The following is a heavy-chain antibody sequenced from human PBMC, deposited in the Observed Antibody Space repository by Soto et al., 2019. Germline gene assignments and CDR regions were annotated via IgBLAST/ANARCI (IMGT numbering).Heavy chain of an antibody. CDR2: INPSGGYT. V-gene: IGHV1-46*01. J-gene: IGHJ4*02. CDR1: GYTFTNYY. D-gene: IGHD2-21*02. Sequence: GASVKVSCKASGYTFTNYYMHWVRQAPGQGLEWMGIINPSGGYTTYAEKFQGRVTMARDTSTSTVYMELSSLRSDDTAVYYCARDPGGDYGGTAWYFDYWGQGTLVTVSS. CDR3: ARDPGGDYGGTAWYFDY.